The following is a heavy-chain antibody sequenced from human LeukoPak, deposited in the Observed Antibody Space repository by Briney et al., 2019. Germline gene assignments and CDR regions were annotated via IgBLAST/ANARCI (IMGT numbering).Heavy chain of an antibody. CDR1: GFTFSSYW. D-gene: IGHD3-10*01. V-gene: IGHV3-7*01. J-gene: IGHJ4*02. CDR3: ARDVITMVRGVIFHDY. Sequence: GGSLRLSCAASGFTFSSYWMSWVRQAPGKGLEWVANIKQDGSEKYYVDSVKGRFTISRDNAKNSLYLQMNSLRAEDTAVYYCARDVITMVRGVIFHDYWGQGTLVTVSS. CDR2: IKQDGSEK.